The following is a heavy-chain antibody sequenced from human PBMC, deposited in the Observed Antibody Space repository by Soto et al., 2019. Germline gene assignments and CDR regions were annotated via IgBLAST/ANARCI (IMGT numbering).Heavy chain of an antibody. CDR1: GGSISSGGYY. V-gene: IGHV4-31*03. CDR2: IYYSGST. CDR3: ARSGYSYGPNPLLY. J-gene: IGHJ4*02. Sequence: SETLSLTCTVSGGSISSGGYYWSWIRQHPGKGLEWIGYIYYSGSTYYNPSLKSRVTISVDTSKKQFYLKLSSVTAADTAVYYCARSGYSYGPNPLLYWGQGTLVTVS. D-gene: IGHD5-18*01.